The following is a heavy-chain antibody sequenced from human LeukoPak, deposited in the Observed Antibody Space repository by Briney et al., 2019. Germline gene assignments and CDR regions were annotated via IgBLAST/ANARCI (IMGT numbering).Heavy chain of an antibody. D-gene: IGHD1-26*01. CDR2: INERGTDS. CDR3: AKDKWDTYYFDS. V-gene: IGHV3-74*03. CDR1: GFTFSGHW. Sequence: GGSLRLSCTASGFTFSGHWIHWVRQPPGMGLVWVSRINERGTDSMYAESVKGRFTISRDNSKNTLFLQMNSLRADDTAVYFCAKDKWDTYYFDSWGRGTLVTVSS. J-gene: IGHJ4*02.